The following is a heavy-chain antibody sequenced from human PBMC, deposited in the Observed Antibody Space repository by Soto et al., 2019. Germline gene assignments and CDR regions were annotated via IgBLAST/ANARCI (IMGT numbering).Heavy chain of an antibody. V-gene: IGHV1-2*04. J-gene: IGHJ6*02. CDR1: GYTFTGYY. D-gene: IGHD2-15*01. CDR2: INPNSGST. CDR3: ARDRGYCSGNSCYPTDPRLDV. Sequence: ASVKVSCKASGYTFTGYYMHWVRQAPGQGLEWMGWINPNSGSTNYAQKIQGWVTMTTDASTSTAYMELRRLRSDDTAVYYCARDRGYCSGNSCYPTDPRLDVWGQGTTVTVSS.